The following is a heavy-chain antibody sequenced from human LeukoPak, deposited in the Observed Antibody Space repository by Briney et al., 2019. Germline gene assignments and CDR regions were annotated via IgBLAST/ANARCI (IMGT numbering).Heavy chain of an antibody. CDR3: ARDHYYDSSGYYPFHY. D-gene: IGHD3-22*01. V-gene: IGHV1-2*02. CDR1: AYTFTGYY. CDR2: INPNSGGT. Sequence: ASVKVSCKASAYTFTGYYMHWVRQAPGQGLEWMGWINPNSGGTNYAQKFQGRVTMTRDTSISTAYMELSRLRSDDTAVYYCARDHYYDSSGYYPFHYWGQGTLVTVSS. J-gene: IGHJ4*02.